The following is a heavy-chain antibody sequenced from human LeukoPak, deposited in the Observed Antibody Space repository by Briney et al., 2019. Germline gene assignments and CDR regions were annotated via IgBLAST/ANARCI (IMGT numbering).Heavy chain of an antibody. J-gene: IGHJ6*02. D-gene: IGHD2-8*01. Sequence: GGSLRLSCAASGFTFSSYGMHWVRQAPGKGLEWVADIWFNGKNEHFADSVKGRFTISRDNSKNTMYLQINSLRAEDTAVYYCARDRHCANGVCHSPPGMDVWGQGTTVTVSS. V-gene: IGHV3-33*01. CDR3: ARDRHCANGVCHSPPGMDV. CDR2: IWFNGKNE. CDR1: GFTFSSYG.